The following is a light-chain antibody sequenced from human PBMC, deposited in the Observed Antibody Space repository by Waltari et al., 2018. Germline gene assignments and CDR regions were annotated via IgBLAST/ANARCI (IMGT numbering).Light chain of an antibody. CDR1: QDISNY. V-gene: IGKV1-33*01. J-gene: IGKJ4*01. CDR3: QQYDNLPSLT. Sequence: LSASVGDRVTITCQASQDISNYLNWYQQKPGKAPKLLIYDASNLETGVPSRFSGSGSGTDFTFTISSLQPEDIATYYCQQYDNLPSLTFGGGTKVEIK. CDR2: DAS.